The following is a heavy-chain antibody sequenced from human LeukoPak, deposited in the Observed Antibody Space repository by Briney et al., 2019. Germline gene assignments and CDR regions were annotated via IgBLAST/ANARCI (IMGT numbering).Heavy chain of an antibody. J-gene: IGHJ4*02. CDR1: GGSISSGDYS. Sequence: PSETLSLTCVVSGGSISSGDYSWSWIRHSAGKEPEWIGRILVSGSTNYNPSLKSRVTLSVDTSENQFSLRLSSVTAADTAVYYCARDQGGPFDFWGRGILVTVSS. CDR3: ARDQGGPFDF. CDR2: ILVSGST. V-gene: IGHV4-61*02.